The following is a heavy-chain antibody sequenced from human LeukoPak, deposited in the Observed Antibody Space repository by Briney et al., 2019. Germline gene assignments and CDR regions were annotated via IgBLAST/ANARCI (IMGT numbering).Heavy chain of an antibody. CDR3: AKSMTGXDDY. CDR1: GFTFSTYW. J-gene: IGHJ4*02. CDR2: INPDGSRT. Sequence: GGSLRLSCGGSGFTFSTYWFHWVRQAPGKGLGWVSRINPDGSRTDYADSVRGRFTISRDNAKNTLYLQMNSLRVEDTAVYFCAKSMTGXDDYWGQGTLVTVSS. V-gene: IGHV3-74*01. D-gene: IGHD3-9*01.